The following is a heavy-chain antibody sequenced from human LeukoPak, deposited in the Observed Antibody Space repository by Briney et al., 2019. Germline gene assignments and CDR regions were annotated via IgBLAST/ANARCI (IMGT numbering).Heavy chain of an antibody. V-gene: IGHV5-51*01. CDR3: ARRAPYYYDSSGYYNYYFDY. CDR2: IYPGDSDT. J-gene: IGHJ4*02. Sequence: GESLKISCKGSGYSFTSYWIGWVRQMPGKGLEWMGIIYPGDSDTRYSPSFQGQVTISADKSISTAYLKWSSLKASDTAMYYCARRAPYYYDSSGYYNYYFDYWGQGTLVTVSS. D-gene: IGHD3-22*01. CDR1: GYSFTSYW.